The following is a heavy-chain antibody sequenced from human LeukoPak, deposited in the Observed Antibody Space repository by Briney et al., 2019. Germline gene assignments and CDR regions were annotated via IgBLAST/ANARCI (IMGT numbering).Heavy chain of an antibody. V-gene: IGHV6-1*01. D-gene: IGHD1-26*01. Sequence: SQTLSLTCAISGDSVSSNSAAWNWIRQSPSRGLEWLGRTYYRSKWYNDYAESVKSRITINVDTSRNQFSLQLNSVTAEDTAIYYCVRGGYSGSYYDVLFSWGQGTLVTVSS. CDR1: GDSVSSNSAA. CDR2: TYYRSKWYN. J-gene: IGHJ4*02. CDR3: VRGGYSGSYYDVLFS.